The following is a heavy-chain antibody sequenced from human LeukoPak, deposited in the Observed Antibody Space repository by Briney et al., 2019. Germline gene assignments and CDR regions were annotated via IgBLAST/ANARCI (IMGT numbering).Heavy chain of an antibody. Sequence: SETLSLTCAVYGGSFSGYYWSWIRQPPGKGLEWIGEINHSGSTNYNPSLKSRVTISVDTSKNQFSLKLSSVTAAYTAVYYCARGQGYYDSSGVGFDYWGQETLVTVSS. J-gene: IGHJ4*02. CDR3: ARGQGYYDSSGVGFDY. D-gene: IGHD3-22*01. V-gene: IGHV4-34*01. CDR1: GGSFSGYY. CDR2: INHSGST.